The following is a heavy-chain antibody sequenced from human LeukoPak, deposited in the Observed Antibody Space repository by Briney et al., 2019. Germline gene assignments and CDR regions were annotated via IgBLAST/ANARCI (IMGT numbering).Heavy chain of an antibody. CDR1: GGSFSGYY. Sequence: SSETLSLTCAAYGGSFSGYYWSWIRQPPGKGLEWIGEINHSGSTNYNPSLKSRVTISVDTSKNQFSLKLSSVTAADTAVYYCARRVRYSYGYNWFDPWGQGTLVTVSS. CDR3: ARRVRYSYGYNWFDP. D-gene: IGHD5-18*01. V-gene: IGHV4-34*01. CDR2: INHSGST. J-gene: IGHJ5*02.